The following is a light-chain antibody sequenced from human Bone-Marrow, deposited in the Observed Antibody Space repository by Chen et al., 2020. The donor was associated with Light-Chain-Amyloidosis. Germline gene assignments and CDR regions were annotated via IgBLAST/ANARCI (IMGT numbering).Light chain of an antibody. CDR3: QQYNSRTMNT. V-gene: IGKV1-5*03. J-gene: IGKJ2*01. CDR2: KAS. Sequence: DLQMTQSPSTLSASVGDRVTITCRASQSIGSWLAWYQQKPGKAPRLLIYKASTLQSGVPSRFSGSGSETEFTLIISSLQPDDFAFYYCQQYNSRTMNTFGPGTRLDI. CDR1: QSIGSW.